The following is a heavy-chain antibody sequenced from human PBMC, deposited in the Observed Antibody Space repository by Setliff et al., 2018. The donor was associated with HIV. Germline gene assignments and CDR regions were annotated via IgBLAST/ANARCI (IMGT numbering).Heavy chain of an antibody. CDR3: ARTYYYDASGYYRPFDI. CDR1: GLIFSSYW. CDR2: IKQDGSEK. D-gene: IGHD3-22*01. J-gene: IGHJ3*02. Sequence: GGSLRLSCAASGLIFSSYWMSWVRQAPGKGLEWVANIKQDGSEKNYVDFVKGRFTISRDNAKNSLYLQMNSLRAEDTAVYYCARTYYYDASGYYRPFDIWGQGTMVTVS. V-gene: IGHV3-7*03.